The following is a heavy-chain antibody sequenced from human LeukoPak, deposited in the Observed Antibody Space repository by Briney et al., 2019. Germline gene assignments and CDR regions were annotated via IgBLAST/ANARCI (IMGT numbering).Heavy chain of an antibody. V-gene: IGHV3-74*01. D-gene: IGHD3-10*01. CDR3: ARFGWVPPAHFDY. CDR1: GFTFSSYW. J-gene: IGHJ4*02. CDR2: INTDGTTT. Sequence: PGGSLRLSCAASGFTFSSYWMHWVRQAPGKGLVWVSHINTDGTTTNYADSVKGRFTISRDTAKNTLYLQMNSLRAADTAVYYCARFGWVPPAHFDYWGQGALVTVSS.